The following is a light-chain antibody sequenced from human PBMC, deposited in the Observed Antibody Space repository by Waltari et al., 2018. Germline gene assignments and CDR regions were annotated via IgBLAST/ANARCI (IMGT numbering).Light chain of an antibody. V-gene: IGKV1-33*01. CDR2: DTS. CDR1: QDITIY. Sequence: DIQMTQSPSSLAASVGDRVTITCPARQDITIYLNWYQQKPGKAPKLLIYDTSKLETGVPSRFSGSGSGTHFTFTISSLQPEGIATYYCQVSFHFPLTFGGGTKLEIK. J-gene: IGKJ4*01. CDR3: QVSFHFPLT.